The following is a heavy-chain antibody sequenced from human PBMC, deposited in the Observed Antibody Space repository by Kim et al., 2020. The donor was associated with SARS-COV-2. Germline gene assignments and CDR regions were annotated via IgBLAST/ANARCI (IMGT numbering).Heavy chain of an antibody. CDR3: AKEIDGDYVFRLYYYGM. D-gene: IGHD4-17*01. CDR1: GFTFSSYG. V-gene: IGHV3-30*18. Sequence: GGSLRLSCAASGFTFSSYGMHWVRQAPGKGLEWVAVISYDGSNKYYADSVKGRFTISRDNSKNTLYLQMNSLRAEDTAVYYCAKEIDGDYVFRLYYYGM. CDR2: ISYDGSNK. J-gene: IGHJ6*01.